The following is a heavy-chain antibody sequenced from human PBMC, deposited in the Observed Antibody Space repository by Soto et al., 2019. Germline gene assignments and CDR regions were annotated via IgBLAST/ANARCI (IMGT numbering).Heavy chain of an antibody. D-gene: IGHD3-9*01. CDR3: AHKCPEDWRLDY. V-gene: IGHV2-5*02. CDR2: IYWDDSK. Sequence: QITLKESGPTLVRPTQTLTLTCAFSGFSLSTSGVGVGWIRQPPGKALEWLAVIYWDDSKHYSPSLRSRLTITKDTSKNQVVLTMTNMDPMDTGTYYCAHKCPEDWRLDYWGQGTLVTVSS. CDR1: GFSLSTSGVG. J-gene: IGHJ4*02.